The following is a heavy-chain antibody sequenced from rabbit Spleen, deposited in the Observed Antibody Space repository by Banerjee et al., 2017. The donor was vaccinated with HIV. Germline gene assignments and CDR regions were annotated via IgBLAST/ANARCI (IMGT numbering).Heavy chain of an antibody. CDR2: IYADSSGST. CDR1: GFSFSSSYY. CDR3: ATNAAVISYLPL. V-gene: IGHV1S40*01. J-gene: IGHJ4*01. D-gene: IGHD8-1*01. Sequence: QSLEESGGDLVKPGTSLTLTCTASGFSFSSSYYICWVRQAPGMVLECTACIYADSSGSTYYANWAKGRFTISKTSSTTVTLQMTSLTAADTATYFCATNAAVISYLPLWGPGTLAPS.